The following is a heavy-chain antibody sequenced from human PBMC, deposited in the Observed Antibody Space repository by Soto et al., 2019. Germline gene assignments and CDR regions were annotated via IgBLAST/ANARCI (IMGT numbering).Heavy chain of an antibody. Sequence: EVQLVEFGGDVVQPGGSLRLSCAASGFTFEDYTIQWVRQAPGKGLEWVSLISWDGSSTYYADSVKGRFTISRDNSKNSLYLQMNSRRTEDTALYYCAKDGAQKDGDGNWLDSWGQSTLVTVSS. CDR3: AKDGAQKDGDGNWLDS. D-gene: IGHD7-27*01. CDR2: ISWDGSST. V-gene: IGHV3-43*01. CDR1: GFTFEDYT. J-gene: IGHJ5*01.